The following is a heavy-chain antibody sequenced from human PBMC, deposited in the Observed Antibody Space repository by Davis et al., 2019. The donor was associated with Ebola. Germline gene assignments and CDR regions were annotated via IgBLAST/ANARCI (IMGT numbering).Heavy chain of an antibody. V-gene: IGHV4-31*03. CDR1: GGSISSGGYY. CDR3: ARGVLEMATIVGHYFDY. D-gene: IGHD5-24*01. CDR2: IYYSGST. Sequence: PSETLSLTCTVSGGSISSGGYYWSWIRQHPGKGLEWIGYIYYSGSTYYNPSLKSRVTISVDTSKNQFSLKLSSVTAADTAVYYCARGVLEMATIVGHYFDYWGQGTLVTVSS. J-gene: IGHJ4*02.